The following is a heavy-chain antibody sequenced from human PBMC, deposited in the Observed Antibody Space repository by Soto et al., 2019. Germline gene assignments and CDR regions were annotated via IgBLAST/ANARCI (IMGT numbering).Heavy chain of an antibody. CDR3: ARGLGYSYGYFYYYYMDV. J-gene: IGHJ6*03. V-gene: IGHV4-34*01. D-gene: IGHD5-18*01. CDR2: INHSGST. Sequence: QVQLQQWGAGLLKPSETLSLTCAVYGGSFSGYYWSWIRQPPGKGLEWLGEINHSGSTNYNPSLKSRVTISVDTSKNQFSLKLSSVTAADTAVYYCARGLGYSYGYFYYYYMDVWGKGTTVTVSS. CDR1: GGSFSGYY.